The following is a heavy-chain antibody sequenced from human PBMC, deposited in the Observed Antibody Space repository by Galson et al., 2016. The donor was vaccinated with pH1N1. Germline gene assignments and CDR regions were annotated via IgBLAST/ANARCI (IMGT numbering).Heavy chain of an antibody. CDR2: IDWDGDK. CDR3: ARNRHGGDGFDF. CDR1: GFSLSTNAMR. Sequence: PALVKPTQTLTLTCIFSGFSLSTNAMRVNWIRQPPGKALEWLTRIDWDGDKIYSTSLRTRLTISKDTSKNQVVLTMTNMDLVDTATYYCARNRHGGDGFDFWGQGTMVTVSS. V-gene: IGHV2-70*04. J-gene: IGHJ3*01.